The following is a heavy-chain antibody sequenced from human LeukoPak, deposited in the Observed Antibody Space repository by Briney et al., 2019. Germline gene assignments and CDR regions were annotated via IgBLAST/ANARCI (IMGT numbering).Heavy chain of an antibody. V-gene: IGHV3-73*01. CDR2: IRSKTHSYAT. Sequence: GGSLRLSCAASGFTFSGSAMHWVRQASGKGLEWVGRIRSKTHSYATAFAESLKGRFTISRDDSKNTTYLQMSSLKTEDTAVYYCTRQPAWMYFAFWSGYEKVDYYYYMDVWGKGTTVTVSS. D-gene: IGHD3-3*01. J-gene: IGHJ6*03. CDR1: GFTFSGSA. CDR3: TRQPAWMYFAFWSGYEKVDYYYYMDV.